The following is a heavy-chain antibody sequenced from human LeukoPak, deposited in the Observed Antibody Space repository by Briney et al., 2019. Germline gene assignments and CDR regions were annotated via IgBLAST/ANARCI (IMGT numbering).Heavy chain of an antibody. Sequence: PTETLSLTCTVSGGPISGYYRRWIRQPAGKGLECIGHIYCSGSTNYNPCLTSRLTMSVDTSKNQFSLRLTSVTDADTAMYYCARDGSFGSPQYWGQGTLITVAS. J-gene: IGHJ4*02. D-gene: IGHD3-16*01. CDR2: IYCSGST. CDR1: GGPISGYY. CDR3: ARDGSFGSPQY. V-gene: IGHV4-4*07.